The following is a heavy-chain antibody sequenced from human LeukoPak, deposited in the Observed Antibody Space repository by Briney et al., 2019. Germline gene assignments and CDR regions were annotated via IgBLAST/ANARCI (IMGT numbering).Heavy chain of an antibody. D-gene: IGHD1-26*01. CDR1: GFTFSDYA. J-gene: IGHJ4*02. CDR2: ITASGTAM. CDR3: ASSGSYRFDY. V-gene: IGHV3-48*02. Sequence: PGGSLRLSCAASGFTFSDYAMMWVRQAPGKGREWVSHITASGTAMLYADSVKGRFTISRDNAKNSLYLQMNSLRDEDTAVYYCASSGSYRFDYWGQGTLVTVSS.